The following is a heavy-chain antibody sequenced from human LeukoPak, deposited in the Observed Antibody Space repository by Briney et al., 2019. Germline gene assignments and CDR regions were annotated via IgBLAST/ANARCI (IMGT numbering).Heavy chain of an antibody. V-gene: IGHV4-34*01. CDR1: GGSFSGYY. CDR2: IHHSGST. Sequence: SETLSLTCAVYGGSFSGYYYTWIRQPPGKGLEWIGEIHHSGSTNYNPSLKSRVTISVDTSKNQFSLKLSSVTAADTAMYYCARGTLYSGWSYYFDYWGQGSQVTVSS. J-gene: IGHJ4*02. D-gene: IGHD6-19*01. CDR3: ARGTLYSGWSYYFDY.